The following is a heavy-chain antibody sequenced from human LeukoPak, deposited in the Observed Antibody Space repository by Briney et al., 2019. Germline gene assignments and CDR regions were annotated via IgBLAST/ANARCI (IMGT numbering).Heavy chain of an antibody. Sequence: SETLSLTCTVSGGSISSYYWSWIRQPPGKGLEWIGSIYYSGSTYYNPSLKSRVTISVDTSKNQFSLKLSSVTAADTAVYYCARDEEQWLGNYFDYWGQGTLVTVSS. CDR1: GGSISSYY. CDR3: ARDEEQWLGNYFDY. V-gene: IGHV4-59*12. CDR2: IYYSGST. J-gene: IGHJ4*02. D-gene: IGHD6-19*01.